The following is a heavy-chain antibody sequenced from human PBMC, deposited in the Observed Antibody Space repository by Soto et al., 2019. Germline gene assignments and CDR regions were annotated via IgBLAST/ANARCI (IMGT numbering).Heavy chain of an antibody. CDR2: MYHSGST. V-gene: IGHV4-30-2*01. J-gene: IGHJ5*02. D-gene: IGHD2-2*01. CDR1: GGSISSGGYS. CDR3: AKDTVPVATPWFDP. Sequence: SSETLSLTCAVSGGSISSGGYSWSWIRQPPGKGLEWIGYMYHSGSTYYNPSLKSRVTISIDRSKNQFSLKLSSVTAADTAVYYRAKDTVPVATPWFDPWGQGTLVTVSS.